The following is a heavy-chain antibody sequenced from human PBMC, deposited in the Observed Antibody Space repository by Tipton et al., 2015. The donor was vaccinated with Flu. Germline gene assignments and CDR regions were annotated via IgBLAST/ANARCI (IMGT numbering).Heavy chain of an antibody. D-gene: IGHD4-17*01. V-gene: IGHV4-34*01. CDR3: ARVLRRAPTVTSFRDAFDI. Sequence: TLSLTCAVYGGSFSGYYWSWIRQPPGKGLEWIGEINHSGSTNYNPSLKSRVTISVDTSKNQFSLKLSSVTAADTAVYYCARVLRRAPTVTSFRDAFDIWGQGTMVTVSS. CDR1: GGSFSGYY. CDR2: INHSGST. J-gene: IGHJ3*02.